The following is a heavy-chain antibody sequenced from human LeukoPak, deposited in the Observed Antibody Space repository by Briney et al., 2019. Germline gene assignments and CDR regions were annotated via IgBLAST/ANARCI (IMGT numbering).Heavy chain of an antibody. J-gene: IGHJ3*02. Sequence: GASVNVSCKASGYTFTVYYMHWVRQPPAQGHEWMGWINPNSGGTNYAQKFQGRVTMTRDTSISTAYMELSRLRSDDTAVYYCAKDVSAYYDFWSGYKAHENAFDIWGQGTMVTVSS. V-gene: IGHV1-2*02. D-gene: IGHD3-3*01. CDR2: INPNSGGT. CDR1: GYTFTVYY. CDR3: AKDVSAYYDFWSGYKAHENAFDI.